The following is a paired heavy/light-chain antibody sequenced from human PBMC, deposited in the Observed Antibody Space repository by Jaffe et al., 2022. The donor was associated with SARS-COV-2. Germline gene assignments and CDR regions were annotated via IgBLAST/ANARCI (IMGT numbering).Light chain of an antibody. J-gene: IGKJ1*01. V-gene: IGKV3-15*01. CDR2: DAS. CDR3: QQYDNWPRT. Sequence: EILMTQSPATLSVSPGDRATLSCRASQSVSSNLAWYQQKPGQAPRPLIYDASTRATGIPARFSGSGSGTEFTLTISSLQSEDFAVYYCQQYDNWPRTFGQGTKVEIK. CDR1: QSVSSN.
Heavy chain of an antibody. CDR3: ARGKASGSGWRDYFDY. V-gene: IGHV3-30*04. CDR1: GFTFSSAA. D-gene: IGHD6-25*01. J-gene: IGHJ4*02. CDR2: ISYDGSVQ. Sequence: QVQLMESGGGVVQPGRSLTLSCAASGFTFSSAAMYWVRQAPGKGLQWVAVISYDGSVQYYVDSVKGRFTLSRDNSRNTLSLQMNNLRSEDTAVYYCARGKASGSGWRDYFDYWGQGTLVTVSS.